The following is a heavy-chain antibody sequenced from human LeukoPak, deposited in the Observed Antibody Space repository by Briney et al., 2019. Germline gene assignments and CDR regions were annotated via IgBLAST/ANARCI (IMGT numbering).Heavy chain of an antibody. CDR1: GYTFTSYY. CDR2: INPSGGST. V-gene: IGHV1-46*01. CDR3: ARAAAADPFDY. J-gene: IGHJ4*02. Sequence: GASVKVSCKASGYTFTSYYMHWVRQAPGQGLEWMGIINPSGGSTSYAQKFQGRVTMTRDTSISTAYMELSRLRSDDTAVYYCARAAAADPFDYWGQGTLVTVSS. D-gene: IGHD6-13*01.